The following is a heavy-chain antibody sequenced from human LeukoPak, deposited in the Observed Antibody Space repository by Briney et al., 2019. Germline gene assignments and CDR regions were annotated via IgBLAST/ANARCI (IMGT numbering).Heavy chain of an antibody. Sequence: GGSLRLSCAASGFTFSSYAMNWVRQAPGKGLEWVSYISSSSSTIYYADSVKGRFTISRDNAKNSLYLQMNSLRAEDTAVYYCAELGITMIGGVWGKGTTVTISS. CDR2: ISSSSSTI. V-gene: IGHV3-48*04. CDR1: GFTFSSYA. D-gene: IGHD3-10*02. J-gene: IGHJ6*04. CDR3: AELGITMIGGV.